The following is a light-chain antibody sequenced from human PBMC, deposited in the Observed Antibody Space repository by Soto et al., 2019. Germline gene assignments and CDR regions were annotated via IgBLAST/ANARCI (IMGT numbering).Light chain of an antibody. CDR3: CSHAGSYTLV. J-gene: IGLJ2*01. V-gene: IGLV2-11*01. CDR2: DVS. CDR1: SSDVGGYNY. Sequence: QSVLTQPRSVSGSPGQSVTISCPGTSSDVGGYNYVSWYQQLPGKAPKLMIYDVSKRPSGVPDRFSGSKSGNTASLTISGLQAEDEADYYCCSHAGSYTLVFGGGTKLTVL.